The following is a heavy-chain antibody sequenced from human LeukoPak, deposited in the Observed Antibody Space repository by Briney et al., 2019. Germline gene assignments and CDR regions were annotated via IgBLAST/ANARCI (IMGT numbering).Heavy chain of an antibody. D-gene: IGHD3-22*01. V-gene: IGHV1-69*10. Sequence: GASVKVSCKASGGTLGTFAISWVRQAPGQGLEWMGGISHILAAANYAQKFQGRVTITADKSTSTAYMDLSSLRSEDTAVYYCARAYYYDSSGYYRAYYFDYWGQGTLVTVSS. J-gene: IGHJ4*02. CDR3: ARAYYYDSSGYYRAYYFDY. CDR1: GGTLGTFA. CDR2: ISHILAAA.